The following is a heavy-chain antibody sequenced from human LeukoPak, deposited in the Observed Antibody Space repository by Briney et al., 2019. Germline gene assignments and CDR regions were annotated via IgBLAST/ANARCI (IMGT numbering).Heavy chain of an antibody. D-gene: IGHD3-3*01. CDR2: LKQDGSER. CDR1: GFTFSSYS. Sequence: GGSLRLSCAASGFTFSSYSMNWVRQAPGKGLEWVAILKQDGSERYYVDSVKGRFTISRDNAKNSLYLQMNSLRIEDTAVYYCARDWRLDWFDPWGQGTLVTVSS. V-gene: IGHV3-7*01. J-gene: IGHJ5*02. CDR3: ARDWRLDWFDP.